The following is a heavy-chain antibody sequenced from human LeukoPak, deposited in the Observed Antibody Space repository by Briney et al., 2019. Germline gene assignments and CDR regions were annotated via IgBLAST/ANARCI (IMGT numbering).Heavy chain of an antibody. CDR1: GYTFTSYG. D-gene: IGHD6-6*01. CDR3: ARDREYSSSLSWDY. V-gene: IGHV1-18*01. Sequence: ASVKVSCKASGYTFTSYGISWVRQAPGQGLEWMGWISAYNGNTNYAQKLQGRVTMTTDTSTSTAYMELRSLRSDDTAVYYCARDREYSSSLSWDYWGQGTLDTVSS. CDR2: ISAYNGNT. J-gene: IGHJ4*02.